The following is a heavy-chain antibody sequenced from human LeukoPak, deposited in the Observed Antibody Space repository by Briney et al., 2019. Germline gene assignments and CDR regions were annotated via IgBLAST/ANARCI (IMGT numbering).Heavy chain of an antibody. CDR1: GYTFTSYG. CDR2: ISAYNNNT. J-gene: IGHJ5*02. CDR3: ARIGYGSGRMQFSWWTKAPFDP. Sequence: ASVKVSCKTSGYTFTSYGIGWVRQAPGQGLEWMGWISAYNNNTNYAQKLQGRVTMTTDTSTSTAYMELRSLRSDDTAVYYCARIGYGSGRMQFSWWTKAPFDPWGQGTLVIVSS. D-gene: IGHD3-10*01. V-gene: IGHV1-18*01.